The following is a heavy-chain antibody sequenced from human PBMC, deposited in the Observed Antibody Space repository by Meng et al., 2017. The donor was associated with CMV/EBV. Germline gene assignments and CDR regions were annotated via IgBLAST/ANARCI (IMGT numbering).Heavy chain of an antibody. Sequence: RRQRAVSGLVKPSASRSSCCAVCGGPIGVCSYDWGWIRQPPGKGLGGIGSIYYSGRTYYNPSLKRRVTISVDTSKNQFSLKLSSVTAADTAVYYCARDSSRWVTKYYFDYWGQGTLVTVSS. CDR2: IYYSGRT. V-gene: IGHV4-39*07. CDR3: ARDSSRWVTKYYFDY. CDR1: GGPIGVCSYD. D-gene: IGHD4-17*01. J-gene: IGHJ4*02.